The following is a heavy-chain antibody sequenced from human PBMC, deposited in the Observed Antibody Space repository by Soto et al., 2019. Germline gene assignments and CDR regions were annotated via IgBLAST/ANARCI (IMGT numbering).Heavy chain of an antibody. J-gene: IGHJ5*02. Sequence: SETLSLTCAVSGGSISSGGYSWSWIRQPPGKGLEWIGYIYHSGSTYYNPSLKSRVTISVDTSKNQFSLKLSSVTAADTAVYYCARVDRSSSSRRSDPWGQGTLVTVSS. CDR1: GGSISSGGYS. CDR3: ARVDRSSSSRRSDP. D-gene: IGHD6-13*01. V-gene: IGHV4-30-2*05. CDR2: IYHSGST.